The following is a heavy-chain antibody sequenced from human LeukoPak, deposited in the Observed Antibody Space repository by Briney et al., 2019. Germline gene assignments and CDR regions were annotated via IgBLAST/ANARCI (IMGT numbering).Heavy chain of an antibody. D-gene: IGHD3-16*02. Sequence: GGSLRLSCAASGFTFSDYYMSWLLQAPGKGLEWLSYISSSGSTIYYADSVKGRFTISRDNAKNSLYLQMNSLRAEDTAVYYCAREPLKRFIGFDPWGQGTLVTVSS. J-gene: IGHJ5*02. V-gene: IGHV3-11*04. CDR2: ISSSGSTI. CDR1: GFTFSDYY. CDR3: AREPLKRFIGFDP.